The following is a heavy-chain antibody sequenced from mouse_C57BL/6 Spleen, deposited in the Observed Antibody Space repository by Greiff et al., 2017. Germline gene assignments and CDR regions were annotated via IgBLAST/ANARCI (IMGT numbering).Heavy chain of an antibody. J-gene: IGHJ4*01. D-gene: IGHD2-5*01. V-gene: IGHV8-12*01. CDR2: IYWDDDK. Sequence: QVTLKVSGPGLLQSSQTLSLTCSFSGFSLSTSGMGVSWIRQPSGKGLEWLAHIYWDDDKRYNPSLKSRLTISKDTSRNQVFLKITSVDTADTATYYCARSYSNYEIYYYAMDYWGQGTSVTVSS. CDR1: GFSLSTSGMG. CDR3: ARSYSNYEIYYYAMDY.